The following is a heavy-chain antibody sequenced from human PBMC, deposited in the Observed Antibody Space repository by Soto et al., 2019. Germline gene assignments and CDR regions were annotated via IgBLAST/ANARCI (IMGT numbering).Heavy chain of an antibody. CDR2: IYYSGST. D-gene: IGHD4-17*01. J-gene: IGHJ4*02. CDR3: ARRYGRYFDY. Sequence: SETLSLTCTVSGVSISSYHLILIRQPPGKGLEWIGYIYYSGSTNYNPSLKSRVTISVDTSQNQFSLKLSSMTAADTAVYYCARRYGRYFDYWGQGTLVTVSS. CDR1: GVSISSYH. V-gene: IGHV4-59*08.